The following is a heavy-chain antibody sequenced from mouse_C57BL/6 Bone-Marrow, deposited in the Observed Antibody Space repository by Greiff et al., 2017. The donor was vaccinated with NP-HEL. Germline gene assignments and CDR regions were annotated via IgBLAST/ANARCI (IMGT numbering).Heavy chain of an antibody. V-gene: IGHV1-47*01. CDR1: GYTFTTYP. D-gene: IGHD1-1*01. CDR2: FHPYNDDT. CDR3: ARGYYGSSYTAWFAY. Sequence: QVQLQPSGAELVKPGASVKMSCKASGYTFTTYPIEWMKQNHGKSLEWIGNFHPYNDDTKYNEKFKGKATLTVEKSSSTVYLELSRLTSDDSAVYYCARGYYGSSYTAWFAYWGQGTLVTVSA. J-gene: IGHJ3*01.